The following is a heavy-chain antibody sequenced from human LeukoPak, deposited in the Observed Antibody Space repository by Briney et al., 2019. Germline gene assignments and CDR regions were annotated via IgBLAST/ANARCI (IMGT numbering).Heavy chain of an antibody. CDR1: GGSISSSSYY. CDR2: IYYSGST. Sequence: SETLSLTCTVSGGSISSSSYYWGWIRQPPGKGLEWIGSIYYSGSTYNNPSLKSRVTISVDTSKNQFSLKLSSVTAADTAVYYCASSGGTTVAHDYWGQGTLVTVSS. V-gene: IGHV4-39*07. CDR3: ASSGGTTVAHDY. J-gene: IGHJ4*02. D-gene: IGHD4-23*01.